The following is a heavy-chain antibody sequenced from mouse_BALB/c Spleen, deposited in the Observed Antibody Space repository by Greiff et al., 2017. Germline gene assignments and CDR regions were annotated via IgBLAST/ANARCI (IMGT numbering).Heavy chain of an antibody. CDR2: IWAGGST. CDR3: ARERSITYYFDY. D-gene: IGHD1-1*01. V-gene: IGHV2-9*02. J-gene: IGHJ2*01. CDR1: GFSLTSYG. Sequence: VQRVESGPGLVAPSQSLSITCTVSGFSLTSYGVHWVRQPPGKGLEWLGVIWAGGSTNYNSALMSRLSISKDNSKSQVFLKMNSLQTDDTAMYYCARERSITYYFDYWGQGTTLTVSS.